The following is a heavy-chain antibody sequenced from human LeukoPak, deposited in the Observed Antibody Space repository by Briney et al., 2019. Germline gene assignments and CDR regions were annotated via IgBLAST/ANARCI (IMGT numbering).Heavy chain of an antibody. Sequence: ASVKVSCKASGYTFSSYDINWVRQATGQGLEWMGWMDPDSGNTAYAQKFQGRVTMTRNTSITTAYMELSSLRSEDTAVYYCATGLRFLEWLSAPDFDYWGQGTLVTVSS. J-gene: IGHJ4*02. V-gene: IGHV1-8*01. D-gene: IGHD3-3*01. CDR1: GYTFSSYD. CDR2: MDPDSGNT. CDR3: ATGLRFLEWLSAPDFDY.